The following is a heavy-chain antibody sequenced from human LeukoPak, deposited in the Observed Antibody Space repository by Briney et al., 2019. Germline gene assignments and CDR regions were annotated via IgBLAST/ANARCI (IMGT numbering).Heavy chain of an antibody. CDR2: IYTSGST. V-gene: IGHV4-61*02. CDR3: ARGNLRYSSSPNAFDI. Sequence: SSETLSLTCTVSGGSISSGSYYWSWIRQPAGKGLEWIGRIYTSGSTHYNPSLKSRVTISVDTSKNQFSLKLSSVTAADTAVYYCARGNLRYSSSPNAFDIWGQGTMVTVSS. D-gene: IGHD6-6*01. J-gene: IGHJ3*02. CDR1: GGSISSGSYY.